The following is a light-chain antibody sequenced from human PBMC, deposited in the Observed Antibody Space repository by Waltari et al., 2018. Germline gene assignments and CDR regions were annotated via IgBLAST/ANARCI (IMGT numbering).Light chain of an antibody. CDR1: SSNIGNNH. Sequence: QSVLTQPPSASGTPGQRVTIPCSGSSSNIGNNHVYWYQQLPGTAPKLLIYRNNQRPSGVPDRFSGSKSGTSASLAISGLRSEDEADYYCAAWDDSLSGAVFGGGTQLTVL. CDR2: RNN. V-gene: IGLV1-47*01. J-gene: IGLJ7*01. CDR3: AAWDDSLSGAV.